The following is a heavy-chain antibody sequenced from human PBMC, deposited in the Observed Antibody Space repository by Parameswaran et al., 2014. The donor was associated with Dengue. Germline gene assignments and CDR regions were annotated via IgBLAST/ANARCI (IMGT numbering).Heavy chain of an antibody. V-gene: IGHV3-21*01. CDR3: ARDTGAYYDSGAYDY. J-gene: IGHJ4*02. CDR2: ISSSSSYI. D-gene: IGHD3-22*01. Sequence: VRQAPGKGLEWVSSISSSSSYIYYADSVKGRFTISRDNAKNSLYLQMNSLRAEDTAVYYCARDTGAYYDSGAYDYWGQGTLVTVSS.